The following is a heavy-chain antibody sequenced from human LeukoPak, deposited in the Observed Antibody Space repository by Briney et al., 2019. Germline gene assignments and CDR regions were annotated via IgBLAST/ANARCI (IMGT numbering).Heavy chain of an antibody. CDR1: GFTFSSYA. J-gene: IGHJ3*02. Sequence: PGGSLRLSCAASGFTFSSYAMNWVRQAPGKGLEWVSAISGSSSSIYYADSVKGRFTISRDNSKDTLYLQMNSLRAEDTAVYYCARSRLRRFGFDIWGQGTMVTVSS. CDR2: ISGSSSSI. V-gene: IGHV3-23*01. CDR3: ARSRLRRFGFDI. D-gene: IGHD3-10*01.